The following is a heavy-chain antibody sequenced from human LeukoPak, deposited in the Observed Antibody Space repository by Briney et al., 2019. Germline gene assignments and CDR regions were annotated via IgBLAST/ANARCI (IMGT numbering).Heavy chain of an antibody. CDR2: IRRKADGGTT. Sequence: GGSLLLSCTVSGFPFGDYAMSWVRQAPGEGQEWVGFIRRKADGGTTEYAASVKGIFTISRDDSKSIAYLQMNSLKTEDTAVYYCSRSNWFDPWGQGTLVTVSS. V-gene: IGHV3-49*04. CDR1: GFPFGDYA. CDR3: SRSNWFDP. J-gene: IGHJ5*02.